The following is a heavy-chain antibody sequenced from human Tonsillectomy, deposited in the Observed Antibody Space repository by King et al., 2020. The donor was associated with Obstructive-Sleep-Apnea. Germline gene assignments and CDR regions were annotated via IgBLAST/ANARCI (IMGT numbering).Heavy chain of an antibody. CDR2: IYYSGST. J-gene: IGHJ2*01. CDR1: GGSISSGGYY. Sequence: VQLQESGPGLVKPSQTLSLTCTVSGGSISSGGYYWSWVRQHPGKGLEWIGYIYYSGSTYYNPSLKSRVTISVDTSKNQFSLKLSSVTAADTAVYYCAVLGCGGDCYSSKDWYFDLWGRGTLVTVSS. D-gene: IGHD2-21*02. CDR3: AVLGCGGDCYSSKDWYFDL. V-gene: IGHV4-31*03.